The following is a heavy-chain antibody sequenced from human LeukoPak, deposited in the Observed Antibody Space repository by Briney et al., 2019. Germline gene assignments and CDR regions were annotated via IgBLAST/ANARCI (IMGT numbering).Heavy chain of an antibody. CDR2: IYYSGST. CDR3: ARTGYCSSRYYDYYGMDV. Sequence: PSETLSLTCTVSGDSISNYYWSWIRQPPGRGLEWIGYIYYSGSTNYNPSLRSRVTISLGTSKTHFSLSLSSVTAADTAVYYCARTGYCSSRYYDYYGMDVWGQGTTVTVSS. D-gene: IGHD6-13*01. V-gene: IGHV4-59*01. J-gene: IGHJ6*02. CDR1: GDSISNYY.